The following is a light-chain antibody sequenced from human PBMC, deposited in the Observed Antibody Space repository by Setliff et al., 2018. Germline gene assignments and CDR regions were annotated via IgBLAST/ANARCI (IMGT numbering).Light chain of an antibody. J-gene: IGLJ2*01. CDR2: RNN. V-gene: IGLV1-44*01. CDR1: SSNIGSNT. CDR3: AAWDDSLNVVV. Sequence: QSVLTQPPSASGTPGQRVTISCSGSSSNIGSNTVNWYQQRPGTAPKLLIYRNNQRPSGVPDRFSGSKSGTSASLAISGLQSEDEADYYCAAWDDSLNVVVFGGGTKVTVL.